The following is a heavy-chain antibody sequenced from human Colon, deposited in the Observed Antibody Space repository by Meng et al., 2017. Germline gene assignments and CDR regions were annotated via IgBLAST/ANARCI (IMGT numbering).Heavy chain of an antibody. CDR1: GVPLSNRNW. CDR3: ASRGFSYGYVSF. D-gene: IGHD5-18*01. Sequence: GPGLGKPSGPLPLSCAVSGVPLSNRNWWSWRRRSTGKGLEWIGEIYHSGNTNYIPSLKSLVTISVDKSKDQFSLKVNSVTAADTAVYYCASRGFSYGYVSFWGQGTLVTVSS. CDR2: IYHSGNT. J-gene: IGHJ4*02. V-gene: IGHV4-4*02.